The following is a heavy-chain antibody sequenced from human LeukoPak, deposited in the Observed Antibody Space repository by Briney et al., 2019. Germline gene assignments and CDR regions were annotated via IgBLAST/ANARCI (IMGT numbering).Heavy chain of an antibody. D-gene: IGHD6-6*01. CDR3: ARDGGNDEYSSSSATYGY. J-gene: IGHJ4*02. V-gene: IGHV3-21*01. CDR1: GFTFSSYS. Sequence: GGSLRLSCAASGFTFSSYSMNWVRQAPGKGLEWVSSISSSSSYIYYADSVKGRFTISRDNAKNSLYLQMNSLRAEDTAVYYCARDGGNDEYSSSSATYGYWGQGTLVTVSS. CDR2: ISSSSSYI.